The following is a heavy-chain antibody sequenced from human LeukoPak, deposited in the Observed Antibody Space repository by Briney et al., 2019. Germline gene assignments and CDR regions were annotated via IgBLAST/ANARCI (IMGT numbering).Heavy chain of an antibody. V-gene: IGHV3-30*04. J-gene: IGHJ4*02. CDR1: GFTFSSYA. CDR3: ARDGYGSGSYFYFDY. CDR2: ISYDGSNK. D-gene: IGHD3-10*01. Sequence: GRPLRLSCAASGFTFSSYAMHWVRQAPRKGRERVAVISYDGSNKYYADSVKGRFTISRDNSKNTLYLQMNSLRAEDTGVYYCARDGYGSGSYFYFDYWGQGTLVTVSS.